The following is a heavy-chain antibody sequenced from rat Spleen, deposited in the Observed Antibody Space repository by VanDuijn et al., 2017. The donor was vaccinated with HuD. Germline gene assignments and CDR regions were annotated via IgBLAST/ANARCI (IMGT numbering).Heavy chain of an antibody. CDR2: INYDGGDT. CDR3: AVAGYGY. V-gene: IGHV5-7*01. CDR1: GFTFSDYY. J-gene: IGHJ2*01. Sequence: EVQLVESGGGLVQPGRSLKLSCVASGFTFSDYYMAWVRQAPKKGLEWVASINYDGGDTYYRDSVKGRFTISRDNAKRTLYLQMDSLRSEDTATYYCAVAGYGYWGHGVMVTVSS. D-gene: IGHD1-7*01.